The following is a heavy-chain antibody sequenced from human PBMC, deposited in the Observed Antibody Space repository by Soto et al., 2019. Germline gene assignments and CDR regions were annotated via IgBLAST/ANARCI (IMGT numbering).Heavy chain of an antibody. CDR3: ARGGPPIDY. Sequence: ASVKVSCKASGYTFSSYAMRWVRQAPGQRLEWMGWINAGNGNTKYSQKFQGRVTVSRDTSASTAYMELSSLRSEDTAVYYCARGGPPIDYWGQGTLVTVSS. CDR2: INAGNGNT. D-gene: IGHD3-10*01. V-gene: IGHV1-3*01. CDR1: GYTFSSYA. J-gene: IGHJ4*02.